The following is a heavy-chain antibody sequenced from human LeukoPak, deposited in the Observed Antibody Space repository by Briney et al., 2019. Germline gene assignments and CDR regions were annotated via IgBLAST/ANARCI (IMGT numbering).Heavy chain of an antibody. CDR3: ARVVRCSSTSCYSGWSDP. J-gene: IGHJ5*02. Sequence: SETLSLTCAVSGYSISSGYYWGWIRQPPGKGLEWIGSIYHSGSTYYNPSLKSRVTISVDTSKNQFSLKLSSVTAADTAVYYCARVVRCSSTSCYSGWSDPWGQGTLVTVSS. D-gene: IGHD2-2*01. CDR1: GYSISSGYY. CDR2: IYHSGST. V-gene: IGHV4-38-2*01.